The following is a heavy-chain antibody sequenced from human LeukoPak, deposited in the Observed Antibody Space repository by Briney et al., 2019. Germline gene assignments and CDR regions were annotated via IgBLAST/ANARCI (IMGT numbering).Heavy chain of an antibody. V-gene: IGHV3-33*01. CDR2: IWYDGSNK. CDR3: ASLAVAGPFDFDY. Sequence: PGGSLRLSCAASGFSFSGYGMHWVRQAPGKGLDWVAVIWYDGSNKNYADSLKGRFTISRDNSKNTLYLLMDSLRADDTGVYYCASLAVAGPFDFDYWGQGTLVTVSS. J-gene: IGHJ4*02. D-gene: IGHD6-19*01. CDR1: GFSFSGYG.